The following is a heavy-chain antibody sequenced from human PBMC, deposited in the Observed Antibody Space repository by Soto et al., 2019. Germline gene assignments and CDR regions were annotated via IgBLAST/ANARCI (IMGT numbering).Heavy chain of an antibody. D-gene: IGHD3-10*01. V-gene: IGHV4-31*03. CDR2: IYYSGST. Sequence: TLSLTCTVSGGSISSGGYYWSWIRQHPGKGLEWIGYIYYSGSTYYNPSLKSRVTISVDTSKNQFSLKLSSVTAADTAVYYCAREEGLWFGGRQDAFDIWGQGTLVTVS. CDR3: AREEGLWFGGRQDAFDI. CDR1: GGSISSGGYY. J-gene: IGHJ3*02.